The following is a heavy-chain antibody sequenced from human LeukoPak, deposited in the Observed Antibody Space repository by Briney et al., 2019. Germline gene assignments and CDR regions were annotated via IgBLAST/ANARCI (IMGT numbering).Heavy chain of an antibody. CDR1: GFTFSTYW. CDR2: IKEDGSEK. CDR3: ARDPKGDRAFDI. D-gene: IGHD3-10*01. V-gene: IGHV3-7*03. Sequence: GGSLRLSCAASGFTFSTYWMSWVRQAPGKGLEWVANIKEDGSEKCYVHSVKGRFTISRDNAKNSLSLQLNNLRAEDTALYFCARDPKGDRAFDIWGQGTMVTVSS. J-gene: IGHJ3*02.